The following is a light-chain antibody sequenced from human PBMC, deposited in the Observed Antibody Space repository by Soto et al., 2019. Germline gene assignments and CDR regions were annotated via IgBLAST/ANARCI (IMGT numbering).Light chain of an antibody. Sequence: QSALTQPASVSGSPGQSITISCTGTSSDVGAYNYVSWYQHHPGKVPKLIIFEVSNRPSGVSNRFSGSKAGNTASLTISGLQAEDEADFYCSSYTSSSTLNWVFGGGTKLTVL. CDR1: SSDVGAYNY. V-gene: IGLV2-14*01. J-gene: IGLJ3*02. CDR3: SSYTSSSTLNWV. CDR2: EVS.